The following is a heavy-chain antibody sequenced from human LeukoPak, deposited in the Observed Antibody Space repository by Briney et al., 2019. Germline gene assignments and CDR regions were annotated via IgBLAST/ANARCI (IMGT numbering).Heavy chain of an antibody. V-gene: IGHV3-21*01. D-gene: IGHD5-18*01. Sequence: GGSLRLSCAASGFTFSSYSMNWVRQAPGKGLEWVSSISSSSSYIYYADSVKGRFTISRDNAKNSLYLQMNSLRAEDTAVYYCARDLYRDTAMVPHYYYYGMDVWGQGTTVAVSS. J-gene: IGHJ6*02. CDR2: ISSSSSYI. CDR1: GFTFSSYS. CDR3: ARDLYRDTAMVPHYYYYGMDV.